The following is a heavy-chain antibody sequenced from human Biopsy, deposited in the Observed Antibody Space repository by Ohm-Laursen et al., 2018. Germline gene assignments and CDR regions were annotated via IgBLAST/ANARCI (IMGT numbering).Heavy chain of an antibody. CDR3: VKDGGQTAPYSFDV. CDR1: GFTFSDHN. V-gene: IGHV3-33*06. J-gene: IGHJ6*02. Sequence: SPRLSCAASGFTFSDHNMHWVRQAPGKGLEWVAFIWSSATYKAYADSVKGRFTVSRVNSKNTVYLQMNSLSADDTAIYSCVKDGGQTAPYSFDVWGQGTAVSVSS. D-gene: IGHD2-15*01. CDR2: IWSSATYK.